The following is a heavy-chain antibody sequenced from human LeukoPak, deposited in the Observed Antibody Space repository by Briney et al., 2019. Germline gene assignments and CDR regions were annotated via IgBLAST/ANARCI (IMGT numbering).Heavy chain of an antibody. CDR3: ARGFGYSSGWYYFDY. CDR1: GYTFTSYD. CDR2: MNPNSGNT. Sequence: GASVKVSCKAPGYTFTSYDINWVRQATGQGLEWMGWMNPNSGNTGYAQKFQGRVTMTRNTSISTAYMELSSLRSEDTAVYYCARGFGYSSGWYYFDYWGQGTLVTVSS. V-gene: IGHV1-8*01. D-gene: IGHD6-19*01. J-gene: IGHJ4*02.